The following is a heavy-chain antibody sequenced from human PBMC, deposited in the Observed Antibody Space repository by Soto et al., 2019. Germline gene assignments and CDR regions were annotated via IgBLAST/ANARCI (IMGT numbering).Heavy chain of an antibody. CDR1: GGSISSSSYY. V-gene: IGHV4-39*01. CDR2: IYYSGST. J-gene: IGHJ2*01. D-gene: IGHD3-3*02. CDR3: ARHLLVSIGDPWYFDL. Sequence: SETLSLTCTVSGGSISSSSYYWGWIRQPPGKGLEWIGSIYYSGSTYYNPSLKSRVTISVDTSKNQFSLNLSSVTAADTAVYYCARHLLVSIGDPWYFDLWGRGTLVTVSS.